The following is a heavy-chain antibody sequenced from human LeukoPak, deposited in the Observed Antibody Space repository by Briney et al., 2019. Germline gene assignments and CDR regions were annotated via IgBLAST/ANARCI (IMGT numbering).Heavy chain of an antibody. V-gene: IGHV4-59*08. CDR3: ARQGIGYCSRTSRDCYYYGMDV. J-gene: IGHJ6*02. CDR2: IYYSGST. Sequence: ETLSLTCAVYGGSFSGYYWSWIRQPPGKGLEWIGYIYYSGSTNYNPSLKSRVTISVDTSKNQFSLKLSSVTAADTAVYYCARQGIGYCSRTSRDCYYYGMDVWGQGTTVTVSS. D-gene: IGHD2-2*03. CDR1: GGSFSGYY.